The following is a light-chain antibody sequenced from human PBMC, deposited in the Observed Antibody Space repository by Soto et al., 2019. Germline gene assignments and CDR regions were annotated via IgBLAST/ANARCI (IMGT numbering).Light chain of an antibody. V-gene: IGLV2-14*01. CDR3: SSYTTRGTDV. J-gene: IGLJ1*01. Sequence: QSALTQPASVSGSPGQSITISCTGTSSDIGTYNYVSWFQQYPGKAPKLIIYEVSNRPSGVSNRVSGSKSGNTASLTISGLQADDEADYYCSSYTTRGTDVFGTGTKLTVL. CDR2: EVS. CDR1: SSDIGTYNY.